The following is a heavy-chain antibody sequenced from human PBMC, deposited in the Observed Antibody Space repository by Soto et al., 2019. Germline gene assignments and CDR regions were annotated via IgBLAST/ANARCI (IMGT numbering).Heavy chain of an antibody. CDR3: ARDNDYSRSWLVX. Sequence: ASVKVSCNASGYTFIVYYIHWVRQAPGQGLEWMGLINPNSGGTDYAQKFKGRVTMNRETSISTAYMELSRLRSDDTAVYYCARDNDYSRSWLVXWGQVTLVTVSX. D-gene: IGHD6-13*01. CDR1: GYTFIVYY. V-gene: IGHV1-2*02. CDR2: INPNSGGT. J-gene: IGHJ4*02.